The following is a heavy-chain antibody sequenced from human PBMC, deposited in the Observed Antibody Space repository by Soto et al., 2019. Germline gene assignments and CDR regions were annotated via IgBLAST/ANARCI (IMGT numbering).Heavy chain of an antibody. CDR2: IYYSGST. V-gene: IGHV4-59*01. CDR3: ARDYGYSCGAYYYYYAMDV. CDR1: GGSISSYY. J-gene: IGHJ6*02. Sequence: SETLSLTCTVSGGSISSYYWSWIRQPPGKGLEWIGYIYYSGSTNYNPSLKSRVTISVDTSKNQFSLKLSSVAAADTAVYYCARDYGYSCGAYYYYYAMDVWGQGTSVTVSS. D-gene: IGHD5-18*01.